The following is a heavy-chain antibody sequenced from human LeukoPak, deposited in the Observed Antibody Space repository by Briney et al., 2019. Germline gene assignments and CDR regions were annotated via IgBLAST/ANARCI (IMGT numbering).Heavy chain of an antibody. J-gene: IGHJ4*02. CDR1: GYTFTSYS. CDR2: ISAYNGNT. D-gene: IGHD1-26*01. V-gene: IGHV1-18*01. CDR3: ARELGGSYRYSIDY. Sequence: ASAKVSCTASGYTFTSYSISWVRQAPGQGLEWMGRISAYNGNTNYAQKLQGRVTMTTDTSTSTAYMELRSLRSDDAAVYYCARELGGSYRYSIDYWGQGTLVTVSS.